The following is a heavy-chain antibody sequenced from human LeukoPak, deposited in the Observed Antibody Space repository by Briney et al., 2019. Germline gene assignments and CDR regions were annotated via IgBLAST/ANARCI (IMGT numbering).Heavy chain of an antibody. J-gene: IGHJ4*02. V-gene: IGHV3-7*01. CDR1: GFTFSTYW. CDR2: IRQDGSDK. Sequence: GGSPRLSCAASGFTFSTYWMSWVRQAPGKGLEWVANIRQDGSDKYYVDSVKGRFTISRDNAKNSLYLQMNSLRAEDTAVYYCARDGGSAIPFDYWGQGTLVTVSS. CDR3: ARDGGSAIPFDY.